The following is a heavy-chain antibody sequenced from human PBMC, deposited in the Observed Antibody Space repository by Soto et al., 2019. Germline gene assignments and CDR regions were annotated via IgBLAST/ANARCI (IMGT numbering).Heavy chain of an antibody. CDR1: GFTFSSYE. CDR2: ISSSGSTI. D-gene: IGHD3-3*01. J-gene: IGHJ4*02. Sequence: GESLKISCAASGFTFSSYEMNWVRQAPGKGLEWVSYISSSGSTIYYADSVKGRFTISRDNAKNSLYLQMNSLRAEDTAVYYCARARGVVDFYSRPYWGQGTLVTVSS. CDR3: ARARGVVDFYSRPY. V-gene: IGHV3-48*03.